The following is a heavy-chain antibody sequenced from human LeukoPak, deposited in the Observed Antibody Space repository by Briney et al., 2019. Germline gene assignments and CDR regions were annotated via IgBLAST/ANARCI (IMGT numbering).Heavy chain of an antibody. CDR1: GFTFDDYA. CDR3: AKDKSAYYDFWSGQEDAFDI. V-gene: IGHV3-9*03. Sequence: PGGSLRLSCAASGFTFDDYAMHWVRHAPGKGLEWVSGISWNSGSIGYADSVKGRFTISRDNAKNSLYLQMNSLRAEDMALYYCAKDKSAYYDFWSGQEDAFDIWAKGQWSPSLQ. D-gene: IGHD3-3*01. J-gene: IGHJ3*02. CDR2: ISWNSGSI.